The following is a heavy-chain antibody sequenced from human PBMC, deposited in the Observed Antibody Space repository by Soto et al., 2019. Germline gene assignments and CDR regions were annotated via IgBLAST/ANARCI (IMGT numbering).Heavy chain of an antibody. J-gene: IGHJ4*02. Sequence: SETLSLTCTVSGGSISGYYWSWIRQPPGKGLEWIGYFYYSGGTSYNPSLKSRVTISVDTSKNQFSLKLSSVTAADTAVYYCASQSTGYPYHFNYWGQGSLVPGSS. V-gene: IGHV4-59*08. CDR1: GGSISGYY. CDR3: ASQSTGYPYHFNY. D-gene: IGHD2-8*02. CDR2: FYYSGGT.